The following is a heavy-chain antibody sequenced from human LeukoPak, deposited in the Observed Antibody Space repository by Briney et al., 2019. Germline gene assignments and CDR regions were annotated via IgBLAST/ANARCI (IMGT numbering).Heavy chain of an antibody. J-gene: IGHJ3*02. D-gene: IGHD3-22*01. Sequence: SETLSLTCTVSGGSISTYYWSWIRQPPGKGLEWIRYINYSGSTSYNPSLESRVTISVDTSKNQFSLKLNSVTAADTAVYYCARVDYYDSSGYGDSAFDIWGQGTTVTVSS. CDR3: ARVDYYDSSGYGDSAFDI. CDR1: GGSISTYY. CDR2: INYSGST. V-gene: IGHV4-59*01.